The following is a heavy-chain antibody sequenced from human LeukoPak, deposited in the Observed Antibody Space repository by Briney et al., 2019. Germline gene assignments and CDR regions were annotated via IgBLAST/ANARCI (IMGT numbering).Heavy chain of an antibody. V-gene: IGHV3-30*02. J-gene: IGHJ3*02. CDR2: IRYDGTDK. D-gene: IGHD3-22*01. CDR1: GFTFNIYG. Sequence: GSLRLSCAASGFTFNIYGMHWVRRAPGKGLEWVAFIRYDGTDKYAYSVKGRFTISRDNSKSTLYLQMNSLRAEDTAVYYCVIAYYYDSGVSYLNAFDMWGQGTMVTVSS. CDR3: VIAYYYDSGVSYLNAFDM.